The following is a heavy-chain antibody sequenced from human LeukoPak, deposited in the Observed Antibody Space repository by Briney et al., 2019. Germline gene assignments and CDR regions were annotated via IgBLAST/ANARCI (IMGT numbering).Heavy chain of an antibody. CDR1: GGSVSSGDYY. V-gene: IGHV4-30-4*01. D-gene: IGHD5-24*01. CDR3: ARVVGYNYLGYYFDY. J-gene: IGHJ4*02. CDR2: IFYTGNT. Sequence: SQTLSLTCTVSGGSVSSGDYYWTWIRQPPGKGLEWIGYIFYTGNTYYNPSLKSRVIISVDRSKNQFSLKLSSVTAADTAVYYCARVVGYNYLGYYFDYWGQGTLVTVSS.